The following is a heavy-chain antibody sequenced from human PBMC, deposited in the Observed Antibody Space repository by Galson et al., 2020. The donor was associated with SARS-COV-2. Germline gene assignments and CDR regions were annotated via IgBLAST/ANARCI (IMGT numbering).Heavy chain of an antibody. CDR1: GFSLSTSGMC. CDR2: LDWDDDK. J-gene: IGHJ6*02. Sequence: SGPTLVKPTQTLTLTCTFPGFSLSTSGMCVSWIRQPPGQALEWLAPLDWDDDKSSSNSLKTRITISKDTSKNQVVLTMTNMDPVDTATYYCARGIVVVVAGTYYYYGMDVWGQGTTVTVSS. D-gene: IGHD2-15*01. V-gene: IGHV2-70*01. CDR3: ARGIVVVVAGTYYYYGMDV.